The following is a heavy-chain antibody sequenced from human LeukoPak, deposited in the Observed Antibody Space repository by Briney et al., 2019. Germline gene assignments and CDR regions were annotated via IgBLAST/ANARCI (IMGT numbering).Heavy chain of an antibody. CDR2: GDYSGGS. J-gene: IGHJ4*02. CDR3: AGERGEEYSSGWYKTNFFDN. Sequence: SETLSLTCTVSGDSFSSVTDYWAWIRQPPGKGLEWIASGDYSGGSYYNPSLESRVAISADMSKNQISLKLTSVTGADTAVYYCAGERGEEYSSGWYKTNFFDNWGQGIRVTVSS. D-gene: IGHD6-19*01. V-gene: IGHV4-39*07. CDR1: GDSFSSVTDY.